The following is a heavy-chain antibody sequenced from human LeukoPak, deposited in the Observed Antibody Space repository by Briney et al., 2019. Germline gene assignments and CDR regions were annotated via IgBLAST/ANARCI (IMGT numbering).Heavy chain of an antibody. CDR3: ARDPSRDGDFDY. CDR1: GYTFTSYY. Sequence: VASVKVSCKASGYTFTSYYMHWVRQAPGQGLEWMGIINPSGGSTSYAQKCQGRVTMTRDTSTSTVYMELSSLRSEDTAVYYCARDPSRDGDFDYWGQGTLVTVSS. D-gene: IGHD4-17*01. J-gene: IGHJ4*02. CDR2: INPSGGST. V-gene: IGHV1-46*01.